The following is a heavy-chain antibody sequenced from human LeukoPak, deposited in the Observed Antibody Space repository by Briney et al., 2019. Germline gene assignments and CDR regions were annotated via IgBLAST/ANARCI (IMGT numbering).Heavy chain of an antibody. D-gene: IGHD3-3*01. Sequence: PSETLSLTCTASGGSISSSSYYWGWIRQPPGKGLEWIGSMFYGGSTFYNPSLKSRVTISVDTSKNQFSLKLSSVTAADTALYYCAREHAIFGVLKFRYMDVWGKGTTVTVSS. V-gene: IGHV4-39*07. J-gene: IGHJ6*04. CDR3: AREHAIFGVLKFRYMDV. CDR1: GGSISSSSYY. CDR2: MFYGGST.